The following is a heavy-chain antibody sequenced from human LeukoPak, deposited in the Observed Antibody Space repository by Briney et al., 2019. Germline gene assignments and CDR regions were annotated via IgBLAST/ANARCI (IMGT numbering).Heavy chain of an antibody. CDR3: AREGYSYEHHYYYYGMDV. V-gene: IGHV1-69*04. J-gene: IGHJ6*02. CDR2: IIPILGIA. Sequence: GASVKVSCKASGGTFSSYAISWVRQAPGQGLEWMGRIIPILGIANYAQKFQGRVTITADKSTSTAYMELSSLRSEDTAVYYCAREGYSYEHHYYYYGMDVWGQGTTVTVSS. CDR1: GGTFSSYA. D-gene: IGHD5-18*01.